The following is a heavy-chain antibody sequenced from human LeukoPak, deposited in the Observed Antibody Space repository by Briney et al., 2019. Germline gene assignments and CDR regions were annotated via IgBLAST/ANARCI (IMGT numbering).Heavy chain of an antibody. J-gene: IGHJ5*02. CDR3: ARDRLAVAGMEGWFDP. CDR2: INPNSGGT. V-gene: IGHV1-2*02. CDR1: GYTFTSYD. Sequence: ASVKVSCKASGYTFTSYDINWVRQAPGQGLEWMGWINPNSGGTNYAQKFQGRVTMTRDTSISTAYMELSRLRSDDTAVYYCARDRLAVAGMEGWFDPWGQGTLVTVSS. D-gene: IGHD6-19*01.